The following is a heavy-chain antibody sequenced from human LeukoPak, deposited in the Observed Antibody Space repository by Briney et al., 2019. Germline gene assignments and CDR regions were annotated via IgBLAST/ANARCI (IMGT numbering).Heavy chain of an antibody. D-gene: IGHD1-20*01. Sequence: SETLSLTCTVSGGSINGHYWSLLRQPPGKGLQWIGDIYYSERTNYNPSLRSRVTISVDTSKNQLSLKLTSVLAADTAMYYCVRRDNSGWNYFDHWGQGILVTVSS. CDR2: IYYSERT. V-gene: IGHV4-59*08. CDR1: GGSINGHY. CDR3: VRRDNSGWNYFDH. J-gene: IGHJ4*02.